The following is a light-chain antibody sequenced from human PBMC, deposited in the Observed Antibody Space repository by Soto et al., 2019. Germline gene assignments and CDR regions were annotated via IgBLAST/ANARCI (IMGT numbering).Light chain of an antibody. CDR3: QQYNNWQT. CDR2: GAS. Sequence: EIVMTQSPATLSVSPGERVTLSCRASQDIRSSLAWYQQKPGQAPRLLIYGASIRATGVPATFSGSGSGTEFTLSISSLQSEDFAVYYCQQYNNWQTFGQGTRLEIK. J-gene: IGKJ5*01. CDR1: QDIRSS. V-gene: IGKV3-15*01.